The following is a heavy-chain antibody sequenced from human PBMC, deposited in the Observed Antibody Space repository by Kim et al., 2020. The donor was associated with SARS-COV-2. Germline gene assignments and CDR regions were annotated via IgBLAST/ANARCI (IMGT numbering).Heavy chain of an antibody. J-gene: IGHJ6*03. D-gene: IGHD3-10*01. V-gene: IGHV3-9*01. Sequence: GKGRFTSSTDNAKNSLYLQMNSLRAEDTALYYCAKGDNYGTYYYYYMDVWGKGTTVTVSS. CDR3: AKGDNYGTYYYYYMDV.